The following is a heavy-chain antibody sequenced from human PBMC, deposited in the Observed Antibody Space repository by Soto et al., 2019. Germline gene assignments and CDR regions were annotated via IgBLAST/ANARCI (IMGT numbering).Heavy chain of an antibody. Sequence: PGGSLRLSCAASGFTFSSYWMSWVRQAPGKGLEWVANIKQDGSEKYYVDSVKGRFTISRDNAKNSLYLQMNSLRAEDTAVYYCARLKGFCIRTNCHGYYGMGVGAQGPRLTLPS. CDR1: GFTFSSYW. V-gene: IGHV3-7*01. D-gene: IGHD1-20*01. CDR2: IKQDGSEK. CDR3: ARLKGFCIRTNCHGYYGMGV. J-gene: IGHJ6*02.